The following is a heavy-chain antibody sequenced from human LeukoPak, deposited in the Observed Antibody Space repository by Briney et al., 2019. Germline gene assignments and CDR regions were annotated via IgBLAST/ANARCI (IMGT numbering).Heavy chain of an antibody. V-gene: IGHV3-30*18. CDR1: GFTFSSYG. J-gene: IGHJ5*02. CDR2: ISYDGSNK. CDR3: AKDNIAAAGTFWFDP. Sequence: GGSLRLSCAASGFTFSSYGMHWVRQAPGKGLEWVAVISYDGSNKYYADSVKGRFTISRDNSKNTLYLQMNSLRAEDTAVYYCAKDNIAAAGTFWFDPWGQGTLVIVSS. D-gene: IGHD6-13*01.